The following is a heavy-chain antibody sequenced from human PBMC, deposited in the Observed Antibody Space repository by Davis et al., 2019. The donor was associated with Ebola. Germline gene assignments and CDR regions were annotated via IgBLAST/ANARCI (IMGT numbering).Heavy chain of an antibody. CDR3: ARLHGGSHSLDY. V-gene: IGHV4-30-4*01. J-gene: IGHJ4*02. CDR2: IYYSGST. Sequence: SETLSLTCTVSGGSISSGDYYWSWIRQPPGKGLEWIGYIYYSGSTYYNPSLKSRVTISVDTSKNQFSLKLSSVTAADTAVYYCARLHGGSHSLDYWGQGTLVSVSS. CDR1: GGSISSGDYY. D-gene: IGHD1-26*01.